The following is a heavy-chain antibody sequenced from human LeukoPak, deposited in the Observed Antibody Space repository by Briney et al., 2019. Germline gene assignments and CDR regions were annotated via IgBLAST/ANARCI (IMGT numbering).Heavy chain of an antibody. CDR2: LIPVFGTT. Sequence: GSSVKVSCKASGGTFSSHAISWVRQAPGQGLELVGGLIPVFGTTNYAEKFQGRVTITTDESTRTSYMELRSLKSDDTAVYYCARGKSGYDYGLDHWGQGILVIVSS. D-gene: IGHD5-12*01. J-gene: IGHJ4*02. CDR3: ARGKSGYDYGLDH. V-gene: IGHV1-69*05. CDR1: GGTFSSHA.